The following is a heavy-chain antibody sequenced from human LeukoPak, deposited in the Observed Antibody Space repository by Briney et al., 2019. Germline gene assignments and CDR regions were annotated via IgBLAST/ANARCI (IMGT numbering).Heavy chain of an antibody. J-gene: IGHJ4*02. CDR1: GGSVSSGSYY. D-gene: IGHD3-10*01. V-gene: IGHV4-39*01. CDR2: IYYSGST. CDR3: ARQITSHGTWGWDVIDG. Sequence: PSETLSLTCTVSGGSVSSGSYYWSSTRQPPGKRLEWIASIYYSGSTYYNPSLTSRVTISVDPSKNQFSLKLSSVTAADTAVYYCARQITSHGTWGWDVIDGWGQGTLVTVSS.